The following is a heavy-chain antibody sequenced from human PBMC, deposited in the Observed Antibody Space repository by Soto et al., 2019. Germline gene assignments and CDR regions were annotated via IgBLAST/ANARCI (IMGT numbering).Heavy chain of an antibody. CDR2: FDPEDGET. D-gene: IGHD1-20*01. J-gene: IGHJ3*02. CDR1: GCTLTELS. V-gene: IGHV1-24*01. Sequence: ASVKVSCKVSGCTLTELSMHWVRQAPGKGLEWMGGFDPEDGETIYAQKFQGRVTMTEDTSTDTAYMGLSSLRSEDTAVYYCATVMHNWNDIPAFDIWGQGTMVTVSS. CDR3: ATVMHNWNDIPAFDI.